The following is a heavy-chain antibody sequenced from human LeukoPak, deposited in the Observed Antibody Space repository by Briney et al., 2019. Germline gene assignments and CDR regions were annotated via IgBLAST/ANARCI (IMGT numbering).Heavy chain of an antibody. CDR3: ARAILYYDSSGARVGAFVI. CDR1: GFTFSSYE. CDR2: ISSSGSTI. Sequence: PGGSLRLSCAASGFTFSSYEMNWVRQAPGKGLEWVSYISSSGSTIYYADSVKGRFTISRDNAKNSLYLQMNSLRAEDTAVYYCARAILYYDSSGARVGAFVIWGQGTMVTVSS. V-gene: IGHV3-48*03. J-gene: IGHJ3*02. D-gene: IGHD3-22*01.